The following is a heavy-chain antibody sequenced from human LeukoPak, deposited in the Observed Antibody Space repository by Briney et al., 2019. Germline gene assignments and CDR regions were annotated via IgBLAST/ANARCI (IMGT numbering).Heavy chain of an antibody. V-gene: IGHV3-23*01. CDR3: AKDDVWGSYRFPHWFDP. CDR1: GFTFSDYY. J-gene: IGHJ5*02. Sequence: GGSLRLSCAASGFTFSDYYMSWVRQAPGKGLEWVSAISGSGGSTYYADSVKGRFTISRDNSKNTLYLQMNSLRAEDTAVYYCAKDDVWGSYRFPHWFDPWGQGTLVTVSS. D-gene: IGHD3-16*02. CDR2: ISGSGGST.